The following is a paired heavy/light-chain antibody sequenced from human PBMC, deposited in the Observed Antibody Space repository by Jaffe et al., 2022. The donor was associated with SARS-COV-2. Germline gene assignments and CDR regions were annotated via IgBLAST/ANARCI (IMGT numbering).Light chain of an antibody. Sequence: DIVMTQSPDSLAVSLGERATINCKSSQSILYSSNNKNSLAWYQQKPGQPPKLLIYWASSRESGVPDRFSGGGSGTDFTLTISSLQAEDVAVYYCQQYYITPHAFGQGTKLELK. V-gene: IGKV4-1*01. CDR3: QQYYITPHA. CDR2: WAS. J-gene: IGKJ2*01. CDR1: QSILYSSNNKNS.
Heavy chain of an antibody. CDR1: GGSISNKY. Sequence: QVQLQESGPGLVRPSETLSLTCTVSGGSISNKYWSWIRQPPGKGLEWIGFIHYTGSTSYNPSLGGRVSMSVDASKSHFSLSLSSVTAADTAVYYCARAAGTLSTSDYWGQGILVTVSS. CDR2: IHYTGST. D-gene: IGHD2-2*01. CDR3: ARAAGTLSTSDY. J-gene: IGHJ4*02. V-gene: IGHV4-59*08.